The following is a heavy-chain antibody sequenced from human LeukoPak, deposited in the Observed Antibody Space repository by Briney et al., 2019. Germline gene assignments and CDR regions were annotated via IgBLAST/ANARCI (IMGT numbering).Heavy chain of an antibody. D-gene: IGHD1-26*01. Sequence: SVKVSCKASGGTFSSYAISWVRQAPGQGLEWMGGIIPIFGTANYAQKSQGRVTITADESTSTAYMGLSSLRSEDTAVYYCARGATTVSAPFDYWGQGTLVTVSS. CDR1: GGTFSSYA. V-gene: IGHV1-69*13. CDR2: IIPIFGTA. J-gene: IGHJ4*02. CDR3: ARGATTVSAPFDY.